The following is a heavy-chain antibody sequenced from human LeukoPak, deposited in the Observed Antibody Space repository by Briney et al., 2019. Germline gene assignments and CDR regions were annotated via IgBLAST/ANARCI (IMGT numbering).Heavy chain of an antibody. V-gene: IGHV4-34*01. Sequence: SETLSLTXAVYGGSFSGYYWSWIRQPPGKGLEWFGEINHSGSTNYNPSLKSRVTISVDTSKNQFSLKLSSVTAADTAVYYCAGAKASGYSYGYEGWFDPWGQGTLVTVSS. CDR2: INHSGST. CDR1: GGSFSGYY. CDR3: AGAKASGYSYGYEGWFDP. J-gene: IGHJ5*02. D-gene: IGHD5-18*01.